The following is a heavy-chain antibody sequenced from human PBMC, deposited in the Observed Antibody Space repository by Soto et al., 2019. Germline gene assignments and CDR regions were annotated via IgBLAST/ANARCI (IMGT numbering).Heavy chain of an antibody. Sequence: GGSLRLSCVASAFTFNNFPMHWVRQAPGKGLQWLASITTTSTYKYYADSVKGRFSISRDNAKNSLYLELTNLRSEDTAVYYCAREKCSSTSCNHGMDVWGLGTTVTV. V-gene: IGHV3-21*01. J-gene: IGHJ6*02. CDR2: ITTTSTYK. CDR3: AREKCSSTSCNHGMDV. CDR1: AFTFNNFP. D-gene: IGHD2-2*01.